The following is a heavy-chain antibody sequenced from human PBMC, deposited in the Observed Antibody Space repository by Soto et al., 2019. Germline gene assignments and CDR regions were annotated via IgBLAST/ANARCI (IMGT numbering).Heavy chain of an antibody. CDR3: AKDLSAVGATTSGRDY. Sequence: GGSLRLSCAASGFTFSSYAMSWVRQAPGKGLEWVSAISGSGGSTYYADSVKGRFTISRDNCKNTLYLQMNSLRAEDTAVYYCAKDLSAVGATTSGRDYWGQGTLVTVSS. CDR2: ISGSGGST. D-gene: IGHD1-26*01. V-gene: IGHV3-23*01. CDR1: GFTFSSYA. J-gene: IGHJ4*02.